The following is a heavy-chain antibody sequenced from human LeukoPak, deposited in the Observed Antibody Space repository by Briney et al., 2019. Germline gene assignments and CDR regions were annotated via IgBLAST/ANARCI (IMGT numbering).Heavy chain of an antibody. Sequence: PGGSLRLSCVASGFTVSSNYVTWVRQAPGKGLEWVSIIYSSGTTYYADAVEGRFTITRDNSKNTLYLQMNSLRVEDTAMYYCARGYCSGGSCYLLDYWGQGTLVTVSS. D-gene: IGHD2-15*01. CDR3: ARGYCSGGSCYLLDY. CDR1: GFTVSSNY. CDR2: IYSSGTT. V-gene: IGHV3-66*01. J-gene: IGHJ4*02.